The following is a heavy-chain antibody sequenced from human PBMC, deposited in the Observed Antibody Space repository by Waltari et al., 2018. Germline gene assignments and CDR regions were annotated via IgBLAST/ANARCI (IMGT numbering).Heavy chain of an antibody. CDR3: ARESRKYQLLYGVYYYYGMDV. CDR1: GGTFSSYA. D-gene: IGHD2-2*02. J-gene: IGHJ6*02. V-gene: IGHV1-69*01. Sequence: QVQLVQSGAEVKKPGSSVKVSCKASGGTFSSYAISWVRQAPGQGLEWMGGIIPIFGTANYAQKFQGRVTITADESTSTAYMELSSLRSEDTAVYYCARESRKYQLLYGVYYYYGMDVWGQGTTVTVSS. CDR2: IIPIFGTA.